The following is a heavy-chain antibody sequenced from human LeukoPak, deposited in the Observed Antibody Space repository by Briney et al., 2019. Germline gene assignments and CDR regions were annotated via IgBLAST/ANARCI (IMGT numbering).Heavy chain of an antibody. V-gene: IGHV4-34*01. J-gene: IGHJ5*02. CDR2: INHSGST. CDR1: GGSFSGYY. CDR3: ARGDDFWSGYNWFDP. Sequence: SETLSLTCAVYGGSFSGYYWSWIRQPPGKGLEWIGEINHSGSTNYNPSLKSRVTISVDTSKNQFSLKLSSMTAADTAVYYCARGDDFWSGYNWFDPWGQGTLVTVSS. D-gene: IGHD3-3*01.